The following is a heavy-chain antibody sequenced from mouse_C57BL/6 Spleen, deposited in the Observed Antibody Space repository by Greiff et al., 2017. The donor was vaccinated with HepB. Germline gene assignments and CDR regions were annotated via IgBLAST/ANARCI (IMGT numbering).Heavy chain of an antibody. Sequence: QVQLQQPGAELVRPGSSVKLSCKASGYTFTSYWMHWVKQRPIQGLEWIGNIDPSDSETHYNQKFKDKATLTVDNSSSTAYMQLSSLTSEDSAVYYCARTAQVAWFAYWGQGTLVTVSA. D-gene: IGHD3-2*02. CDR1: GYTFTSYW. CDR3: ARTAQVAWFAY. J-gene: IGHJ3*01. V-gene: IGHV1-52*01. CDR2: IDPSDSET.